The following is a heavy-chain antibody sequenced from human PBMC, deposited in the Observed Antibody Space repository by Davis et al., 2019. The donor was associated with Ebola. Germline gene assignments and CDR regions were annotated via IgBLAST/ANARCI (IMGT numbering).Heavy chain of an antibody. CDR1: GGSVSSGSYY. CDR2: ISYSGST. V-gene: IGHV4-61*01. CDR3: ARAVGGFSYGMDV. J-gene: IGHJ6*02. D-gene: IGHD2-15*01. Sequence: MPSETLSLTCTVSGGSVSSGSYYWSWIRQPPGKGLEWIGYISYSGSTNYNPSLKSRVTISVDTSKNQFSLKLSSVTAADTAVYYCARAVGGFSYGMDVWGQGTTVTVSS.